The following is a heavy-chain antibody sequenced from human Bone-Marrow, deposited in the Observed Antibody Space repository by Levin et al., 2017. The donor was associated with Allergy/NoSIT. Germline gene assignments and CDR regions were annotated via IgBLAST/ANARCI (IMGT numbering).Heavy chain of an antibody. Sequence: SLTCSGVAVGWIRQPPGKALEWLALIYWDDDKTYSPSLKTRLTLVKGTSKDQVVLTMTNVDPADTATYYCAHSRTAYFDYWGPGIVVTVSS. J-gene: IGHJ4*02. V-gene: IGHV2-5*02. CDR3: AHSRTAYFDY. CDR1: SLTCSGVA. CDR2: IYWDDDK.